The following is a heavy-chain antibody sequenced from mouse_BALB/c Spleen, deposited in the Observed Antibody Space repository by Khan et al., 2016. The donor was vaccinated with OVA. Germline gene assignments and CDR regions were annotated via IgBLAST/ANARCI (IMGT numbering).Heavy chain of an antibody. J-gene: IGHJ3*01. V-gene: IGHV5-9-3*01. D-gene: IGHD1-1*01. CDR2: ISSGGDYT. CDR1: GFTFSTYA. CDR3: ARHNYGPFAY. Sequence: EVELVESGGGLVKPGGPLKLSCAASGFTFSTYAMSWVRQTPEKRLEWVATISSGGDYTYYPDSVQGRFTISRDNSKNTLYLQMRSLRSEDTAIDHCARHNYGPFAYWGQGTLVTVSA.